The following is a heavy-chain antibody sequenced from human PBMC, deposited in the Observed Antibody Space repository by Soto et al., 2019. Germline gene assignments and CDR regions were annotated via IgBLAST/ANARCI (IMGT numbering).Heavy chain of an antibody. CDR2: ISGGGGRT. Sequence: GGSLRLSCAASGSTFSSYAITWVRQAPGKGLEWVSAISGGGGRTYYADSVKGRFTISRDNSNNTLYLQMNSLRAEDTAVYYCAKDMPAAEQYYYYYMNVWGKGTAVTVSS. CDR3: AKDMPAAEQYYYYYMNV. D-gene: IGHD6-13*01. CDR1: GSTFSSYA. V-gene: IGHV3-23*01. J-gene: IGHJ6*03.